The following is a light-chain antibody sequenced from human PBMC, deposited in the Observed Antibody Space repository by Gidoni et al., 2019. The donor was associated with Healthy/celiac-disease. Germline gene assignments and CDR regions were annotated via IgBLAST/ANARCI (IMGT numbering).Light chain of an antibody. J-gene: IGKJ3*01. CDR3: QQYGSSFT. V-gene: IGKV3-20*01. Sequence: DIVLTQSPGTLSLSPGERATLSCRASQSVSSSYLAWYQQKPGQAPRLLIYGASSRATGIPDRFSGSGSGTDFTLTISRLEPEDLAVYYCQQYGSSFTFGPGTKVDIK. CDR1: QSVSSSY. CDR2: GAS.